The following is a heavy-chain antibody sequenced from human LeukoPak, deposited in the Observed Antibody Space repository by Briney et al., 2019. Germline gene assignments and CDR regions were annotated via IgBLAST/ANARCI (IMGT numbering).Heavy chain of an antibody. J-gene: IGHJ4*02. V-gene: IGHV3-23*01. CDR1: GFTFSSYA. CDR2: ISGSGGST. CDR3: AKAGAYDSSGLDY. Sequence: PGGSLRLSCAASGFTFSSYAMSWVRQAPGKGLEWVSAISGSGGSTYYADSVKGRFTISRDNSKHTLYLQVNSLRADDTAVYYCAKAGAYDSSGLDYWGQGTLVTVSS. D-gene: IGHD3-22*01.